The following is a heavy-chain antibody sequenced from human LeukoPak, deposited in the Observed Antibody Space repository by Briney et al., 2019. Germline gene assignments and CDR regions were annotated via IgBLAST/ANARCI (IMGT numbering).Heavy chain of an antibody. CDR1: GFTVSGTD. V-gene: IGHV3-66*03. CDR3: ARDTHD. J-gene: IGHJ4*02. Sequence: GGSLRLSCAASGFTVSGTDMSWVRQAPGKGLEWVSAISGSGSTYYADSVKGRFTISRDNSKNTLYLQMNSLRAEDTAVYYCARDTHDWGQGTLVTVSS. CDR2: ISGSGST.